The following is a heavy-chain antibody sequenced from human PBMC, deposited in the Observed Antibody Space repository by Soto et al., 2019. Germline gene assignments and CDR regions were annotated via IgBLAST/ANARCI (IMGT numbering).Heavy chain of an antibody. Sequence: SETLSLTCAVSGGSISSGGYSWSWIRQPPGKGLEWIGYIYHSGSTYYNPSFKSRVTISVDTSKNQVSLELSSVTAADTALYYCARRVAGWFDPWGQGALVTVSS. V-gene: IGHV4-30-2*01. CDR1: GGSISSGGYS. CDR2: IYHSGST. J-gene: IGHJ5*02. CDR3: ARRVAGWFDP.